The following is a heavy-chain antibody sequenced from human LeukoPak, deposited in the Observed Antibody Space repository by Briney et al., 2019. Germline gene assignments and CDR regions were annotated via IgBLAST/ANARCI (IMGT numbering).Heavy chain of an antibody. CDR3: VRDPMLDDHNGYSPY. D-gene: IGHD2-15*01. Sequence: GGSLRLSCAASGLLFTLFWMQWARQDPGKGLVWVSRIDFDGSSTTYADSVKGRFTVSRDNAKNTLYLQMNSLRCEGTAVYYCVRDPMLDDHNGYSPYWGQGTLVTVSS. J-gene: IGHJ4*02. CDR1: GLLFTLFW. CDR2: IDFDGSST. V-gene: IGHV3-74*01.